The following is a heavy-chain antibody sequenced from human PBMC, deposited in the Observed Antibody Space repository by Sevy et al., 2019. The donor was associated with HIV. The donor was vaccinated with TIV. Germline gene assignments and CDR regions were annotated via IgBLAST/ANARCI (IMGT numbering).Heavy chain of an antibody. J-gene: IGHJ4*02. Sequence: GGSLRLSCAASGFSFSSYAMHWVSQAPGKGLEWVAVISYDGSNKYYADSVKGRFTISRDNSKNTLYLQMNSLRAEDTAVYYCASASGSYPIDYWGQRSLVTVSS. CDR3: ASASGSYPIDY. CDR1: GFSFSSYA. CDR2: ISYDGSNK. V-gene: IGHV3-30-3*01. D-gene: IGHD1-26*01.